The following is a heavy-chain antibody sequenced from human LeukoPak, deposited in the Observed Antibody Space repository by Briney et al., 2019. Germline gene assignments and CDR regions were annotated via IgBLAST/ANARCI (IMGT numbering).Heavy chain of an antibody. Sequence: GGSLRLSCAACRFGYTTRWMNWVRQVPGKGLEWVALIKEDGREELYVDSVKGRFTISRDDAKKSLYLQMNNLRVEDTALYYCASGSGWTFENWGQGTQVTVSS. CDR1: RFGYTTRW. J-gene: IGHJ4*02. V-gene: IGHV3-7*01. D-gene: IGHD6-19*01. CDR3: ASGSGWTFEN. CDR2: IKEDGREE.